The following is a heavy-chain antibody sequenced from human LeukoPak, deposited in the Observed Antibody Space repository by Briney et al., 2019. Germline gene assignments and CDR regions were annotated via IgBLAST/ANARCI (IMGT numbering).Heavy chain of an antibody. J-gene: IGHJ4*02. D-gene: IGHD1-26*01. CDR2: INHRGST. Sequence: SETLSLTCAVYGGSFSDYYWAWFRQPPGKGPEWIAAINHRGSTDYNPSLKSRVTISVDTSRKQFSLKLSSVTAADTAVYYCAREEKVGELLADFWGQGTLVTVSS. CDR3: AREEKVGELLADF. V-gene: IGHV4-34*01. CDR1: GGSFSDYY.